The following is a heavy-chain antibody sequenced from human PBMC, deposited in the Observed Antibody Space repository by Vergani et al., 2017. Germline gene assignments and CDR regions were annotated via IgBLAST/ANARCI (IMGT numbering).Heavy chain of an antibody. CDR2: IRSKAYGGTT. Sequence: EVQLVESGGGLVQPGRSLRLSCTASGFTFGDYAMSWVRQAPGKGLEWVGFIRSKAYGGTTEYAASVKGRFTISRDDSKSIAYLQMNSLKTEDTAVYYCTTAWGLYYLHGEYFQYWGRGTLVSVSS. CDR3: TTAWGLYYLHGEYFQY. D-gene: IGHD3-10*01. J-gene: IGHJ1*01. CDR1: GFTFGDYA. V-gene: IGHV3-49*04.